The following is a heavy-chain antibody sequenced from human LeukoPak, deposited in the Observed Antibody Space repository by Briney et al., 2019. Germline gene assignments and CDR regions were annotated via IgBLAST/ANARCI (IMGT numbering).Heavy chain of an antibody. CDR2: IIPIFGTA. J-gene: IGHJ3*02. V-gene: IGHV1-69*06. Sequence: WASVKVSCKASGYTFTSYAISWVRQAPGQGLEWMGGIIPIFGTANYAQKFQGRVTITADKSTSTAYMELSSLRSEDTAVYYCARAPWNPDPRGYSYGYGAFDIWGQGTMVTVSS. CDR1: GYTFTSYA. D-gene: IGHD5-18*01. CDR3: ARAPWNPDPRGYSYGYGAFDI.